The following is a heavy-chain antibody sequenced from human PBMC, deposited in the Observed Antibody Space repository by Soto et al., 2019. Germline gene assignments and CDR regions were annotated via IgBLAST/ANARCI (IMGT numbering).Heavy chain of an antibody. V-gene: IGHV5-51*01. CDR2: IYPGDSDT. D-gene: IGHD5-18*01. CDR3: ARLRDTAMVPGWYYFDY. CDR1: GYSFTSYW. Sequence: GESLKISCKGSGYSFTSYWIGWVRQMPGKGLEWMGIIYPGDSDTRYSPSFQGQVTISADKSISTAYLQWSSLKASDTAMYYCARLRDTAMVPGWYYFDYWGQGTLVTVSS. J-gene: IGHJ4*02.